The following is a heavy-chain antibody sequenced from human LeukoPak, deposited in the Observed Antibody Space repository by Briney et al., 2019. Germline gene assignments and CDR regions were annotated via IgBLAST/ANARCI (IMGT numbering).Heavy chain of an antibody. CDR2: IYYSGNT. Sequence: SETLSLTCTVAGGSIRSYYWSWIRQPPGKGLEWIGYIYYSGNTYYNPSLKSRVTISVDTSKNQFSLKLSSVTAADTAVYYCAREPGGYFDYWGQGTLVTVSS. V-gene: IGHV4-59*01. CDR1: GGSIRSYY. J-gene: IGHJ4*02. D-gene: IGHD3-10*01. CDR3: AREPGGYFDY.